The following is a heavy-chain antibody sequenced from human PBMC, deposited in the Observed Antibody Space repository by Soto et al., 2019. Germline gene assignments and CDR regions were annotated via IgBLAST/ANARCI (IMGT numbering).Heavy chain of an antibody. Sequence: QAQLQQSGPGLVKPSQTLSLICAISGDSVSSGTATWSWIRQSPSRGLEWLGRTYYRSKWFYDYAPSAQSRIPITPDTSKNQLSLHLNSVTPEDTAIYFCARDGSGWHWYFDLWGRGTLVTVSS. CDR1: GDSVSSGTAT. CDR2: TYYRSKWFY. J-gene: IGHJ2*01. D-gene: IGHD6-19*01. CDR3: ARDGSGWHWYFDL. V-gene: IGHV6-1*01.